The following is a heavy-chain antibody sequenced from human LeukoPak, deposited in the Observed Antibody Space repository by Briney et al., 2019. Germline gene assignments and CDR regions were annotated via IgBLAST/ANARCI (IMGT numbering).Heavy chain of an antibody. CDR2: IIPIFGTA. Sequence: SVKVSCKASGGTFSSYAISWVRQAPGQGLEWMGGIIPIFGTANYAQKFQGRVTITADESTSTAYMELSSLRSEDTAVYYCASGSYGTYYYYYIDVWGKGTTVTVSS. D-gene: IGHD1-26*01. CDR3: ASGSYGTYYYYYIDV. J-gene: IGHJ6*03. CDR1: GGTFSSYA. V-gene: IGHV1-69*13.